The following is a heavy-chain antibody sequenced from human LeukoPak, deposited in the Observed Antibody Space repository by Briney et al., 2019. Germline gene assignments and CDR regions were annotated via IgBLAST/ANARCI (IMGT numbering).Heavy chain of an antibody. Sequence: PSETLSLTCTVSGGSISSYYWSWIRQPPGKGLEWIGFIYYSGSTNYNPSLKSRVTISVDTSKNQFSLKLSSVTAADTAVYYCARVPVVVTGSGSLEVEYAFDIWGQGTMVTVSS. J-gene: IGHJ3*02. CDR1: GGSISSYY. D-gene: IGHD3-10*01. CDR3: ARVPVVVTGSGSLEVEYAFDI. V-gene: IGHV4-59*08. CDR2: IYYSGST.